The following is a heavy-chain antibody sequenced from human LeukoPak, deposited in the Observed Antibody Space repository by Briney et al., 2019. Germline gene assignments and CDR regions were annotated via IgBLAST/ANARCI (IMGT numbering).Heavy chain of an antibody. D-gene: IGHD2-21*01. CDR3: ATGGERDNYYFDS. CDR2: IIPIVGVA. J-gene: IGHJ4*02. Sequence: ASVKVSCKASGGSFSTYAITWVRQAPGQGLEWMGRIIPIVGVATYAQNFHGRVTITAGKSTNTAYVELTNLRSEDSAVYYCATGGERDNYYFDSWGQGTLVTVSS. CDR1: GGSFSTYA. V-gene: IGHV1-69*04.